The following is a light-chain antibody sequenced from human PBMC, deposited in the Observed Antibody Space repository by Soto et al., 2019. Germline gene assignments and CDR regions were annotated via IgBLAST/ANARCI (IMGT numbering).Light chain of an antibody. J-gene: IGKJ5*01. CDR2: GAS. Sequence: MTQSPSSLSVSPGERVTLSCRASQSVGNNLAWHQQKPGQAPRLLIYGASTRATGFPARFSGSGSGTEFTLTISSLQSEDFAVYYCQQYNGWPITFGQGTRLEIK. CDR1: QSVGNN. V-gene: IGKV3-15*01. CDR3: QQYNGWPIT.